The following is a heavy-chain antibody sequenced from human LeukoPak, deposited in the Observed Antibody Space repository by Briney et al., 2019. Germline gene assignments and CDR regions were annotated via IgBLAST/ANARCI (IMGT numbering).Heavy chain of an antibody. CDR3: ARDGGATPFFDY. CDR2: INPNSGGT. Sequence: ASVKVSCKASGYTFTSYDINWVRQATGQGLEWMGWINPNSGGTNYAQKFQGRVTMTRDTSISTAYMELSRLRSDDTAVYYWARDGGATPFFDYWGQGTLVTVSS. D-gene: IGHD1-26*01. CDR1: GYTFTSYD. V-gene: IGHV1-2*02. J-gene: IGHJ4*02.